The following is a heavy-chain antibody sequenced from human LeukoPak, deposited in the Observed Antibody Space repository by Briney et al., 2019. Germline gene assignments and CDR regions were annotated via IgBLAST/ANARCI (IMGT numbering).Heavy chain of an antibody. D-gene: IGHD3-22*01. V-gene: IGHV3-30*18. CDR3: AKVHYDSRGYDDFQH. Sequence: GGSLRLSCVASGFTFSSYGMHWVRQAPGKGLEWVAVISFDGSTKYYADSVRGRFTISRDNSKNTLYLQMSSLRTEDTAVYYCAKVHYDSRGYDDFQHWGQGTLVTISS. CDR1: GFTFSSYG. J-gene: IGHJ1*01. CDR2: ISFDGSTK.